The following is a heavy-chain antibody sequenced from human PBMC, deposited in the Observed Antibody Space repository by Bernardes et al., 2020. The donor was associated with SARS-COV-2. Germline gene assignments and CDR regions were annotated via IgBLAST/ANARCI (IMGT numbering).Heavy chain of an antibody. CDR3: ARGGTGTTYYYYYGMDV. V-gene: IGHV3-13*01. CDR1: GFTFSSYD. J-gene: IGHJ6*02. Sequence: GGSLRLCCAASGFTFSSYDMHWVRQATGKGLEWVSAIGTAGDTYYPGSVKGRFTISRENAKNSLYLQMNSLRAGDTAVYYCARGGTGTTYYYYYGMDVWGQGTTVTVSS. D-gene: IGHD1-1*01. CDR2: IGTAGDT.